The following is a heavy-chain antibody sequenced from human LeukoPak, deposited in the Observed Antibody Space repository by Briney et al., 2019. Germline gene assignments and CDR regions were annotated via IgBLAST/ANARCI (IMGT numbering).Heavy chain of an antibody. CDR2: IYHSGST. V-gene: IGHV4-38-2*02. CDR3: ARARDGYSNFFDY. D-gene: IGHD5-24*01. CDR1: GYFISSGYY. J-gene: IGHJ4*02. Sequence: ETLSLTCTVSGYFISSGYYWGWIRQPPGKGLEWIGSIYHSGSTYYNPSLKSRVSISVDMSQNQFSLKLSSVTAADTAVYFCARARDGYSNFFDYWGQGTLVSVSS.